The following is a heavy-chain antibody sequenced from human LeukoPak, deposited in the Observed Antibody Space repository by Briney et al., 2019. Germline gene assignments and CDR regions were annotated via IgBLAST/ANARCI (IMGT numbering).Heavy chain of an antibody. D-gene: IGHD6-13*01. J-gene: IGHJ4*02. CDR1: GGSISSSSYY. V-gene: IGHV4-39*07. CDR3: ARVAAAGMI. CDR2: IYYSGST. Sequence: SETLSLTCTVSGGSISSSSYYWGWIRQPPGKGLEWLGSIYYSGSTNYNPSLKSRVTISVDTSKNQFSLKLSSVTAADTAVYYCARVAAAGMIWGQGTLVTVSS.